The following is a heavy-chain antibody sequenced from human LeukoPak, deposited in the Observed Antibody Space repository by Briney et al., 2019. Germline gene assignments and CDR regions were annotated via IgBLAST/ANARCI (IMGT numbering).Heavy chain of an antibody. D-gene: IGHD3-3*01. CDR3: ARGDFWSGYPTY. CDR1: GFTVSSNY. CDR2: IYSGGST. J-gene: IGHJ4*02. Sequence: GGSLRLSCAASGFTVSSNYMSWVRQAPGKGLEWVSVIYSGGSTYYADSMKGRFTISRDNSKNTLYLQMNSLRAEDTAVYYCARGDFWSGYPTYWGQGTLVTVSS. V-gene: IGHV3-53*01.